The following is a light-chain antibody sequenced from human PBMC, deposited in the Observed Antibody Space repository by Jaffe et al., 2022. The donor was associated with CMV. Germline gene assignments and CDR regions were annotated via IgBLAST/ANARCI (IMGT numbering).Light chain of an antibody. CDR2: EVN. CDR1: SSDVGGYNL. Sequence: QSALTQPASVSGSPGQSITISCTGTSSDVGGYNLVSWYQQYPGKAPKLMIYEVNKWPSGVSNRFSGSKSGNTASLTISGLQAEDEADYYCSSYAGSNTLVFGGGTKLTVL. CDR3: SSYAGSNTLV. V-gene: IGLV2-23*02. J-gene: IGLJ3*02.